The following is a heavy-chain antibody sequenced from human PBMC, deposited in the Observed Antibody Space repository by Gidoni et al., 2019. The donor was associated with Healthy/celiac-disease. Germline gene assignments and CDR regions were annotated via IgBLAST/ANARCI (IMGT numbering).Heavy chain of an antibody. CDR1: GGTFSSYA. V-gene: IGHV1-69*01. Sequence: QVQLVQSGAEVKQPGSSVQVSCKASGGTFSSYAISWVRQAPGQGLEWMGGIIPIFGTANYAQKCQGRVTITADESTSTAYMELSSLRSEDTAVYYCASSYADYDYVWGSYRYLDYWGQGTLVTVSS. D-gene: IGHD3-16*02. CDR2: IIPIFGTA. CDR3: ASSYADYDYVWGSYRYLDY. J-gene: IGHJ4*02.